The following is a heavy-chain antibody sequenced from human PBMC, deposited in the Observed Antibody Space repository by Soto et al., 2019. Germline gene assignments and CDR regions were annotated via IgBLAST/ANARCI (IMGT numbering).Heavy chain of an antibody. J-gene: IGHJ4*02. CDR3: ATVFSSGSSRDH. V-gene: IGHV3-74*01. Sequence: EVQLVESGGGLVQPGGSLRLSCGASGFTLRSYWMHWVRQAPGKGLVWVSNINRDGSTTNYADSVKGRFTISRDNAKNTLYLQIDSMRADDTAVYFCATVFSSGSSRDHWGQGTVVTASS. CDR1: GFTLRSYW. D-gene: IGHD3-10*01. CDR2: INRDGSTT.